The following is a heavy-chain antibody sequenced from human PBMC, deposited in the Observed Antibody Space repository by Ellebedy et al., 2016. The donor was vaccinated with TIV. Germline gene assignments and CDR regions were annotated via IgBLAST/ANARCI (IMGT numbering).Heavy chain of an antibody. CDR2: ISSSGSTI. CDR3: ARGDYYDSSGYYLEYFQH. J-gene: IGHJ1*01. CDR1: GFTFSDYY. D-gene: IGHD3-22*01. Sequence: GESLKISCAASGFTFSDYYMSWIRQAPGKGLEWVSYISSSGSTIYYADSVKGRFTISRDNAKNSLYLQMNSLRAEDTAVYYCARGDYYDSSGYYLEYFQHWGQGTLVTVSS. V-gene: IGHV3-11*01.